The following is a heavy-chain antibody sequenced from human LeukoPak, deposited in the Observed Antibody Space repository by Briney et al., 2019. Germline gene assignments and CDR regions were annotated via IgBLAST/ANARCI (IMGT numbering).Heavy chain of an antibody. CDR1: GYTFVSYG. CDR3: ARVGYYESSGYYEY. J-gene: IGHJ4*02. CDR2: INPNSGGT. D-gene: IGHD3-22*01. Sequence: GASVKVSCKASGYTFVSYGISWVRQAPGQGLEWMGRINPNSGGTNYAQKFQGRVTMTRDTSISTVYMELSRLRSDDTAVYYCARVGYYESSGYYEYWGQGTLVTVSS. V-gene: IGHV1-2*06.